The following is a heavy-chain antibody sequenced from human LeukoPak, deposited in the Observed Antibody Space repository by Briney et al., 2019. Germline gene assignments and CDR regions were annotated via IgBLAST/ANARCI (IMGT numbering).Heavy chain of an antibody. V-gene: IGHV1-8*01. J-gene: IGHJ6*02. Sequence: ASVKVSCKASGYTFSSYDINWVRQATGQGLERMGWMNPTTGDTDYAQKFQGRITMTMSTSISTAYMELTSLTSEDTAVYYCARGHNYYGMDVWGQGTAVTVSS. CDR2: MNPTTGDT. CDR3: ARGHNYYGMDV. CDR1: GYTFSSYD.